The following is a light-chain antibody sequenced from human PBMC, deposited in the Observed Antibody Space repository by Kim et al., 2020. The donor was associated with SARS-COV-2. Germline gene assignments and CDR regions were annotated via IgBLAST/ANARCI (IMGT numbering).Light chain of an antibody. CDR1: TGAVTSNNY. J-gene: IGLJ3*02. V-gene: IGLV7-43*01. CDR3: LLYYGGAQPYWV. CDR2: STS. Sequence: QAVVTQEPSLTVSPGGTVTLTCASSTGAVTSNNYPNWFQQNPGQAPRALIHSTSYKYSWTPARFSGSLLGVKAALTLSGVQPEDEAEYYCLLYYGGAQPYWVFGGGTQLTVL.